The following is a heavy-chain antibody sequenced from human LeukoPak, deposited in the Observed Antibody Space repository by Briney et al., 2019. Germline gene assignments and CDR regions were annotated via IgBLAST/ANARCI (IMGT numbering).Heavy chain of an antibody. CDR1: GLTFSTSD. CDR3: AKFRARGAFDI. J-gene: IGHJ3*02. Sequence: PGGSLRLSCAASGLTFSTSDMGWVRQAPGKGLEWVSSISGSGGTTFYADSVKGRFTISRDNSKNTLYLQMNSLSPADTAVYYCAKFRARGAFDIWGQGTMVTVSS. CDR2: ISGSGGTT. V-gene: IGHV3-23*01.